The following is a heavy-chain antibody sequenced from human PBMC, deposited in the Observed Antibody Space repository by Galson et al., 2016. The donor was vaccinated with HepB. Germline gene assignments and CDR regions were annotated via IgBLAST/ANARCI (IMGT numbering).Heavy chain of an antibody. J-gene: IGHJ4*02. V-gene: IGHV5-10-1*01. Sequence: QSGAEVKKPGESLRISCKASGYIFTDYWISWVRQVPGKGLEWMARIDPSDSYHNYSPSFEGHVIVSVDKSINTAYVQWGRLQASDTAMYYCARHQLPAYFAHIDSWGQGTLVTVSS. CDR2: IDPSDSYH. D-gene: IGHD2/OR15-2a*01. CDR3: ARHQLPAYFAHIDS. CDR1: GYIFTDYW.